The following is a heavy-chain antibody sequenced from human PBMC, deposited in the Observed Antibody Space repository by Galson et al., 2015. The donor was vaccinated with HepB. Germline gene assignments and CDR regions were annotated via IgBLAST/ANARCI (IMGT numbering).Heavy chain of an antibody. Sequence: SLRLSCAASAFTFSSFTMHWVRQAPGKGLEWVAGVSPDGRNTYYADAGKGRFTIPRDHSENTLDRQMNSLRPEDTAVYHCARKATVTEHYQWFDPWGQGTLVTVSS. V-gene: IGHV3-30*04. D-gene: IGHD4-17*01. CDR1: AFTFSSFT. CDR2: VSPDGRNT. CDR3: ARKATVTEHYQWFDP. J-gene: IGHJ5*02.